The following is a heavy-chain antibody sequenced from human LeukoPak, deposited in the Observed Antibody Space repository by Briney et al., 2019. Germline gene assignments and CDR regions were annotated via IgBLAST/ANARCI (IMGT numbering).Heavy chain of an antibody. CDR2: ISGSGGST. CDR1: GFTFSSYA. J-gene: IGHJ4*02. D-gene: IGHD3-3*01. CDR3: AKDDFQDFWSGYPGY. Sequence: GGSLRLSCAASGFTFSSYAMSWVRQAPGKGLKWVSAISGSGGSTYYADSVKGRFTISRDNSKNTLYLQMNSLRAEDTAVYYCAKDDFQDFWSGYPGYWGQGTLVTVSS. V-gene: IGHV3-23*01.